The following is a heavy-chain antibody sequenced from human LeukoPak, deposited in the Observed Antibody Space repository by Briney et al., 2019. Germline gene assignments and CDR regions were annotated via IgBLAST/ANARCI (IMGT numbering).Heavy chain of an antibody. V-gene: IGHV4-59*08. CDR3: ARHDVVPVVRSGFDD. CDR1: GASVATYY. J-gene: IGHJ4*02. Sequence: KTSETLSLTCTVSGASVATYYWSWIRQPPGKGLEWIAYIYASGNGESTMYNPSLKGRVTISVDMSKNQFSLRLSFVTAADTAVYYCARHDVVPVVRSGFDDWGQGTLVTVSS. CDR2: IYASGNGEST. D-gene: IGHD3-10*02.